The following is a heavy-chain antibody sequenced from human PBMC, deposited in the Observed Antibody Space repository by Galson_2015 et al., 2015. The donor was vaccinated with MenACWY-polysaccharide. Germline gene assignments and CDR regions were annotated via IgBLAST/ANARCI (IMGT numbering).Heavy chain of an antibody. CDR3: ARTQGGYTSNWFDP. CDR2: IDWDDDK. J-gene: IGHJ5*02. V-gene: IGHV2-70*04. D-gene: IGHD5-12*01. Sequence: PALVKPTQTLTLTCTFSGFSLSTSGMRVSWIRQPPGKALEWLARIDWDDDKFYSTSLKTRLTISKDTSKNQVVLTMTNMDPVDTATYYCARTQGGYTSNWFDPWGQGTLVTVSS. CDR1: GFSLSTSGMR.